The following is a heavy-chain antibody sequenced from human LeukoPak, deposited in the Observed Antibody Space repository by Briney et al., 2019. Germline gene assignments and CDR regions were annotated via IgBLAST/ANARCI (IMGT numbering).Heavy chain of an antibody. J-gene: IGHJ3*01. CDR1: GFSISNTAVG. CDR2: IHWDDDN. D-gene: IGHD3-22*01. Sequence: SGPTLLKPTQTLPLSCTVYGFSISNTAVGVGWIRQLPRKALAWLAVIHWDDDNRFSRSLKDRLTITKDTAKTQVILTLKNMEPVDTGRYYCARTRSGGYYDVFDVWGEGTMVIVSS. CDR3: ARTRSGGYYDVFDV. V-gene: IGHV2-5*02.